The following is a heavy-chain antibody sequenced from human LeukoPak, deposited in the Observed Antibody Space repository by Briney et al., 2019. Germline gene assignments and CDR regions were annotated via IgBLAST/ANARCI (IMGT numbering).Heavy chain of an antibody. D-gene: IGHD4-23*01. CDR1: GFTFSSYG. CDR3: AKDGGPAHLDAFDI. J-gene: IGHJ3*02. CDR2: IWYDGSNK. Sequence: GGSLRLSCAASGFTFSSYGMHWVRQAPGKGLEWVAVIWYDGSNKYYADSVKGRFTISRDNSKNTLYLQMNSLRAEDTAVCYCAKDGGPAHLDAFDIWGQGTMVTVSS. V-gene: IGHV3-33*06.